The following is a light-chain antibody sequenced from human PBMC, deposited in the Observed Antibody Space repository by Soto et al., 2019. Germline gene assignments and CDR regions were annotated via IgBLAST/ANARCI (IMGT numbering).Light chain of an antibody. CDR3: QHYNSYPFT. CDR2: DAS. Sequence: DIQMTQSPSTLSASVGDRVTITCRASQGISTWLAWYQQRPGEAPKVLIYDASSLESGVPSRFSGSGSETEFTLTISSLQPDDFATYCCQHYNSYPFTFGPGTKVDIK. CDR1: QGISTW. V-gene: IGKV1-5*01. J-gene: IGKJ3*01.